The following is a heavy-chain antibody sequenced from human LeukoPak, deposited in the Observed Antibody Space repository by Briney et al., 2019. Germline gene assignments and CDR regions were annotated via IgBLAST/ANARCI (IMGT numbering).Heavy chain of an antibody. J-gene: IGHJ4*02. CDR1: GFTFSSYG. Sequence: PGGVLRLSCAASGFTFSSYGMHWVRQAPGKGLEWVAFIRYDGSNKYYADSVKGRFTISRDNSKNTLYLQMNSLRAEDTAVYYCAKIVGGGPMDRYSYFDYWGQGTLVTVSS. D-gene: IGHD3-16*02. V-gene: IGHV3-30*02. CDR2: IRYDGSNK. CDR3: AKIVGGGPMDRYSYFDY.